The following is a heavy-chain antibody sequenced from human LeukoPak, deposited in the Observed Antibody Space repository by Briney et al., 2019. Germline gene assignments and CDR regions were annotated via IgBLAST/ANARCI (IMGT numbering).Heavy chain of an antibody. V-gene: IGHV3-53*01. D-gene: IGHD6-19*01. CDR3: AKVGSGWPKGDWFDP. CDR1: GFTVSSNY. Sequence: GGSLRLSCAASGFTVSSNYMSWVRQAPGKGLEWVSVIYSGGSTYYADSVKGRFTISRDNSKNTLYLQMNSLRAEDTAVYYCAKVGSGWPKGDWFDPWGQGTLVTVSS. J-gene: IGHJ5*02. CDR2: IYSGGST.